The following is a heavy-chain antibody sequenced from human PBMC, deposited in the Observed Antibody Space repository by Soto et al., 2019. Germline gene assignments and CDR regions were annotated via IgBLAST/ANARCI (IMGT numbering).Heavy chain of an antibody. CDR1: GFTFSNAW. D-gene: IGHD6-6*01. V-gene: IGHV3-15*01. CDR3: TTDQEAGAARPQGY. J-gene: IGHJ4*02. CDR2: IKSKTDGGTT. Sequence: PGGSLRLSCAASGFTFSNAWMSWVRQAPGKWLEWVGRIKSKTDGGTTDYAAPVKGRFTISRDDSKNTLYLQMNSLKTEDTAVYYCTTDQEAGAARPQGYWGQGXLVTVYS.